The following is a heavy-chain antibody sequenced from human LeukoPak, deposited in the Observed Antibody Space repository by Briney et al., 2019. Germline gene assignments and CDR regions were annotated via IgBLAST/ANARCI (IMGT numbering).Heavy chain of an antibody. CDR2: FSGNGESS. J-gene: IGHJ4*02. CDR3: AKGNTMYTAYYFDY. CDR1: GFTFSSYA. V-gene: IGHV3-23*01. D-gene: IGHD3-10*02. Sequence: GGSLRLSCAASGFTFSSYAMSWVRQAPGKGLEWVSVFSGNGESSDYADSVKGRFTISRDNSKNALYLQMNSLRAEDTAVHYCAKGNTMYTAYYFDYWGQGTLVTVSS.